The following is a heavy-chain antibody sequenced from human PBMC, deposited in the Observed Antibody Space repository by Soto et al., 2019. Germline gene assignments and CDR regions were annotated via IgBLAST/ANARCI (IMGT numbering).Heavy chain of an antibody. D-gene: IGHD2-21*01. CDR1: GFTFSSYE. CDR2: ISSSGSTL. Sequence: GGSLRLSCAASGFTFSSYEMNWVRRAPGEGLEWVSYISSSGSTLYYADSGKGRFTISRDNAKNSLHLQMNSLRAEDTAVYYCARVRIPSPWGQGTLVTVSS. J-gene: IGHJ5*02. V-gene: IGHV3-48*03. CDR3: ARVRIPSP.